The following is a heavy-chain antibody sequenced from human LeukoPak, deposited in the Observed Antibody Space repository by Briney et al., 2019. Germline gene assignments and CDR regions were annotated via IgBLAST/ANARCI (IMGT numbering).Heavy chain of an antibody. D-gene: IGHD7-27*01. CDR1: GFTFNTYW. J-gene: IGHJ4*02. CDR3: ARHWAHLDY. Sequence: GGSLRLSCVGSGFTFNTYWMNWVRQAPGKGLEWVANIREDGSEIYYLNSVKGRFTIFRDNAKNSLYLQMNGLRAEDTAVYYCARHWAHLDYWGQGTLVTVSS. V-gene: IGHV3-7*01. CDR2: IREDGSEI.